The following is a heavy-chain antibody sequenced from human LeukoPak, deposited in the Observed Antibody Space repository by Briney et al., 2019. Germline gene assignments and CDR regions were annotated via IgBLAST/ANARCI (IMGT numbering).Heavy chain of an antibody. D-gene: IGHD2-15*01. J-gene: IGHJ5*02. Sequence: PGGSLRLSCAASGFTFSSYEMNWVRQAPGKGLEWVSYISSSGSTIYYADSVKGRFTISRDNAKNSLYLQMNSLRAEDTALYYCAKGSVVVAATWFDPWGQGTLVTVSS. V-gene: IGHV3-48*03. CDR2: ISSSGSTI. CDR3: AKGSVVVAATWFDP. CDR1: GFTFSSYE.